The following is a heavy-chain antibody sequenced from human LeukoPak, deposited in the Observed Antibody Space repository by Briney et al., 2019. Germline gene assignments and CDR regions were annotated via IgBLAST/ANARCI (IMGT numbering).Heavy chain of an antibody. CDR1: GFTFSSYA. CDR2: ISGSGDYT. Sequence: GGSPRLSCAASGFTFSSYAMTWVRQAPGKGLEWVSTISGSGDYTYYADSVKGRFTISRDNSKNTLYLQMNSLSAEDTAVYYCAKEIGPLDSWGQGTLVTVSS. CDR3: AKEIGPLDS. D-gene: IGHD3/OR15-3a*01. J-gene: IGHJ5*01. V-gene: IGHV3-23*01.